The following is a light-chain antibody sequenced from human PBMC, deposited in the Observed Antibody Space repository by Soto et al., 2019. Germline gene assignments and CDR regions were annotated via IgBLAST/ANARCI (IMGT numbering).Light chain of an antibody. CDR1: SSDVGGYNY. J-gene: IGLJ1*01. V-gene: IGLV2-14*01. CDR2: EVS. Sequence: QSALTQPASASGSPGQSVTISCTGTSSDVGGYNYFSWYQQHPGKAPKLMIYEVSNRPSGVSNRFSGSKSGNTASLTISGLQAEDEADYYCSSYTSSTPYVFGTGTKVTVL. CDR3: SSYTSSTPYV.